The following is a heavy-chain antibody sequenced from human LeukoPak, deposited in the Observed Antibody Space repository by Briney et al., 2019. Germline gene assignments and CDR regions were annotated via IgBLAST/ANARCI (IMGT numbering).Heavy chain of an antibody. J-gene: IGHJ5*02. Sequence: SETLSLTCTASGGSISSYYWSWIRQPAGKGLEWIWRIYTSGSTNYNPSLKSRVTMSVDTSKNQFSLKLSSVTAADTAVYYCARDPRYYSSGWYNWFDPWGQGTLVTVSS. CDR2: IYTSGST. CDR3: ARDPRYYSSGWYNWFDP. D-gene: IGHD6-19*01. CDR1: GGSISSYY. V-gene: IGHV4-4*07.